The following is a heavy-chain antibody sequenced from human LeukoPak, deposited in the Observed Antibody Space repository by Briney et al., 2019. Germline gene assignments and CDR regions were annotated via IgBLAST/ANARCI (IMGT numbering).Heavy chain of an antibody. CDR3: ARGSPYGSGKTDY. CDR2: INPNSGGT. J-gene: IGHJ4*02. D-gene: IGHD3-10*01. Sequence: ASVKVSCKASGYTFTGYYMHWVRQAPGQGLEWMGRINPNSGGTNYAQKFQGRVTMTRDTSISTAYMELSRLRSDDTAVYYCARGSPYGSGKTDYWGQGTLVTVSS. CDR1: GYTFTGYY. V-gene: IGHV1-2*06.